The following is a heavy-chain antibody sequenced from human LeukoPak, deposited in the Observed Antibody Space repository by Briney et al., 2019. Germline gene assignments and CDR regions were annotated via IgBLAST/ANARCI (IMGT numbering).Heavy chain of an antibody. CDR1: GYTFTGYY. V-gene: IGHV1-2*02. J-gene: IGHJ4*02. CDR3: ARVPVLNLDKGYFDY. Sequence: GASVKVSCKASGYTFTGYYMHWVRQAPGQGLEWMGWINPNSGGTNYAQKFQGRVTMTRDTSISTAYMELSRLRSDDTAVYYCARVPVLNLDKGYFDYWGQGTLVTVSS. CDR2: INPNSGGT. D-gene: IGHD1-1*01.